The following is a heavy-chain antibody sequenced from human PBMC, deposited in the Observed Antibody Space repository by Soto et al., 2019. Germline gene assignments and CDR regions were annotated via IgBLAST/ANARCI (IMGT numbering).Heavy chain of an antibody. J-gene: IGHJ6*03. D-gene: IGHD6-25*01. Sequence: GGSLRLSCAASGFTFSSYSMNWFRQAQGKGLEWVSSISSSSSYIYYADSVKGRFTISRDNTKNSLYLQMNSLRAEDTAVYYCARTSRPATYYYYYMDVWGKGTTVTVSS. CDR1: GFTFSSYS. V-gene: IGHV3-21*01. CDR3: ARTSRPATYYYYYMDV. CDR2: ISSSSSYI.